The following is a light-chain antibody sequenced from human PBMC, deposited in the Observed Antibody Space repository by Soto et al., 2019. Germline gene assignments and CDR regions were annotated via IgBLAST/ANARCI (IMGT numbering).Light chain of an antibody. CDR1: TSDIGGYNF. Sequence: QSALTQPASVSGSPGQSITISCSGTTSDIGGYNFVSWYQHHPGKAPKLMIYEVSNRPSGVSNRLSGSKSGNTASLTISGLQAEDEADYYCSSYTTNLSLVFGGGTKLTVL. J-gene: IGLJ2*01. V-gene: IGLV2-14*01. CDR3: SSYTTNLSLV. CDR2: EVS.